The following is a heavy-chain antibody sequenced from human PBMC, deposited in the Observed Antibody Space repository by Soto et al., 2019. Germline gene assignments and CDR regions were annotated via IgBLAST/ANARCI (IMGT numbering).Heavy chain of an antibody. CDR2: IYYSGST. Sequence: QVQLQESGPGLVKPSQTLSLTCTVSGGSISSGGYYWSWIRQHPGKGLEWIGYIYYSGSTYYNPSLQSRVTXSXXXSXXQFSLKLSSVTAADTAVYYCARTGERWILGYYFDYWGQGTLVTVSS. CDR1: GGSISSGGYY. D-gene: IGHD2-2*03. V-gene: IGHV4-31*03. CDR3: ARTGERWILGYYFDY. J-gene: IGHJ4*02.